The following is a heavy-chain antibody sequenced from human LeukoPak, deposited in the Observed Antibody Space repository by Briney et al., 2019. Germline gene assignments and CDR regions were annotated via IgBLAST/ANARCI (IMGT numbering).Heavy chain of an antibody. Sequence: GGSLRLSCAASGFTVSSNYMSWIRQAPGKGLEWVSSLSSDGSRSTYADSVKGRFIISRDNAKKTVYLQMNSLRVEDTALYFCARFAAYEYHFDYWGRGALVTVSS. CDR2: LSSDGSRS. J-gene: IGHJ4*02. CDR3: ARFAAYEYHFDY. V-gene: IGHV3-74*03. D-gene: IGHD5-12*01. CDR1: GFTVSSNY.